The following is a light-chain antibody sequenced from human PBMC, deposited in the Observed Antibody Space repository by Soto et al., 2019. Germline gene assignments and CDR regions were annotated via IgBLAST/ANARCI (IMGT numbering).Light chain of an antibody. CDR2: DAS. CDR3: QQYDNLPST. J-gene: IGKJ5*01. Sequence: DIQMTQCPSSLSASVGDRVTITCQASQDISNYLNWYQQKPGKAPKLLIYDASNLETGVPSRFSGSGSGTDFTFTISSLQPEDIATYYCQQYDNLPSTFGQGTRLEIK. V-gene: IGKV1-33*01. CDR1: QDISNY.